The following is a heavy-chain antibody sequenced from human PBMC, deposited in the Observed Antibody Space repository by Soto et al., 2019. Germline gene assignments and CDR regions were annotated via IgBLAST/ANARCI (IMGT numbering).Heavy chain of an antibody. CDR3: AKVGRANWNFDH. D-gene: IGHD1-20*01. CDR1: GYTFIDYY. V-gene: IGHV1-2*02. Sequence: GXSVKVSCTASGYTFIDYYRHWVRQAPGQGLEWMGWINPNSGDTKYAQKFEGRVTMTSDTSTAYMDLSRLRSDDTALYYCAKVGRANWNFDHWGQGTLVTVSS. CDR2: INPNSGDT. J-gene: IGHJ4*02.